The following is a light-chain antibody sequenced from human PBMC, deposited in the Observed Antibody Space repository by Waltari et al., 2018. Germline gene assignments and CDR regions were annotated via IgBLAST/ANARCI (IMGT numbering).Light chain of an antibody. J-gene: IGKJ1*01. CDR3: LQYNGEPRT. V-gene: IGKV1-5*03. Sequence: DIQMTQSPSTLSATVGDRVPITCRASQNINPWLAWHQQKPGRAPKLLIYKESSLESGVPSRFSGSGSGTEFTLTISSLQPDDFATYYCLQYNGEPRTFGQGTKVEVK. CDR1: QNINPW. CDR2: KES.